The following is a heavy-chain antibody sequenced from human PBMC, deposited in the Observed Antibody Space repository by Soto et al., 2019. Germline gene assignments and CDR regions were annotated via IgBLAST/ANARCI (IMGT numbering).Heavy chain of an antibody. V-gene: IGHV3-30-3*01. Sequence: QVQLVESGGGVVQPGRSLRLSCAASGFTFSSYAMHWVRQAPGKGLEWVAVISYDGSNKYYADSVKGRFTISRDNSKNTLYLQMNSLRAEDTAVYHCARDLAVRGVTYFDYWGQGTLVTVSS. J-gene: IGHJ4*02. CDR3: ARDLAVRGVTYFDY. CDR2: ISYDGSNK. D-gene: IGHD3-10*01. CDR1: GFTFSSYA.